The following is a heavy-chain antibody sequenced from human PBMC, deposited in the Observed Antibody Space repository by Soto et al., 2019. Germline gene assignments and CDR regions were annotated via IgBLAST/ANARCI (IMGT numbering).Heavy chain of an antibody. CDR1: GFTFSGHW. CDR3: VSLSRTPDALLSFGDQ. CDR2: IKEDGSEK. D-gene: IGHD3-10*01. V-gene: IGHV3-7*03. Sequence: EVQLVESGGCLVQPGGSLRLSCAASGFTFSGHWMSWVRQAPGKGLEWVANIKEDGSEKYYVDSVKGRFTISRDNAKNSLFLQMNSLRAEDTAVYYCVSLSRTPDALLSFGDQWGQGTLVTVSS. J-gene: IGHJ4*02.